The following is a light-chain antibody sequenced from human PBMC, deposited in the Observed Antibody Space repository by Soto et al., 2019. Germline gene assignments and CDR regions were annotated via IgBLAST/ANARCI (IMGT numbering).Light chain of an antibody. CDR3: QQYGSSPPIT. Sequence: EIVLTQSPGTLSLSPGERATLSCRASQRLSNNYLAWYQQRPGQAPRLLIYGASSRANGIPERFSGSASGADFALTVSSLEPEDFAVYYCQQYGSSPPITFGQGTRLEIK. CDR1: QRLSNNY. J-gene: IGKJ5*01. V-gene: IGKV3-20*01. CDR2: GAS.